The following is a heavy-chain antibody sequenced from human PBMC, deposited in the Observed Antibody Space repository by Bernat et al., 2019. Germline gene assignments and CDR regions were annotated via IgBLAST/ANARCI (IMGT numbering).Heavy chain of an antibody. J-gene: IGHJ4*03. D-gene: IGHD6-19*01. CDR1: GFTFTSSA. CDR3: AKDGSVAGIFVFFDY. CDR2: IVVGSGNT. Sequence: QMQLVQSGPEVKKPGTSVKVSCKASGFTFTSSAVQWVRQARGQRLEWIGWIVVGSGNTNYAQKFQERVTITRDMSTSTAYMELSSLRSEDTAVYYCAKDGSVAGIFVFFDYWGQGTTVTVSS. V-gene: IGHV1-58*01.